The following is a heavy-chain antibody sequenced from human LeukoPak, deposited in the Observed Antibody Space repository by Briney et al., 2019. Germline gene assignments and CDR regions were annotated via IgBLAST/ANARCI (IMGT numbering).Heavy chain of an antibody. D-gene: IGHD3-10*01. J-gene: IGHJ4*02. V-gene: IGHV3-7*01. CDR2: IKQDGSEK. CDR3: ARDLSAVKWFGRKGADY. Sequence: PGGSLRLSCAASGFTFSSYWMSWVRQAPGKGLEWVANIKQDGSEKYYVDSVKGRFTISRDNAKNSLYLQMNSLRAEDTAVYYCARDLSAVKWFGRKGADYWGQGTLVTVSS. CDR1: GFTFSSYW.